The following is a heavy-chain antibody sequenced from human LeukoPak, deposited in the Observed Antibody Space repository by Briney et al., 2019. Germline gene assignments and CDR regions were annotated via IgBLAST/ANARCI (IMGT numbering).Heavy chain of an antibody. V-gene: IGHV3-23*01. CDR3: AKLESDSSGYYSSFDY. Sequence: GGSLRLSCAASGFTFSSYAMSWVRQAPGKGLEWVSAISGSGGSTYYADSVKGRFTISRDNSKNTLYLQMNSLRAEDTAVYYCAKLESDSSGYYSSFDYWGQETLVTVSS. D-gene: IGHD3-22*01. J-gene: IGHJ4*02. CDR2: ISGSGGST. CDR1: GFTFSSYA.